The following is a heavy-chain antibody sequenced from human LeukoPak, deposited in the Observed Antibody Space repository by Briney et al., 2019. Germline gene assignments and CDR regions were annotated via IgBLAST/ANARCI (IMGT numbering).Heavy chain of an antibody. J-gene: IGHJ4*02. CDR1: GFPFSSYW. D-gene: IGHD5-24*01. V-gene: IGHV3-7*04. CDR3: TRVGYIDEGIDY. Sequence: GGSLRLSCVASGFPFSSYWMTWVRQAPGKGLEWVANIKQDGSKKSYVDSVKGRFTISRDNAKNSLYLQMNSLGAEDTAIYYCTRVGYIDEGIDYWGQGTLVTVSS. CDR2: IKQDGSKK.